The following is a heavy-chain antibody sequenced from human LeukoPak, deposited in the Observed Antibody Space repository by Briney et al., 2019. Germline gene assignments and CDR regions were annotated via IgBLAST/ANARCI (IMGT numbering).Heavy chain of an antibody. Sequence: SETLSLTCTVSGGSISSYYWSWIRQPPGKGLEWIGYIYYSGSTNYNPSLKSRVTISVDTSMNYFSLRLNSVTAADTAIYYCAREGRIAAAGTYWFDPWGQGTLVTVSS. CDR3: AREGRIAAAGTYWFDP. V-gene: IGHV4-59*01. D-gene: IGHD6-13*01. J-gene: IGHJ5*02. CDR2: IYYSGST. CDR1: GGSISSYY.